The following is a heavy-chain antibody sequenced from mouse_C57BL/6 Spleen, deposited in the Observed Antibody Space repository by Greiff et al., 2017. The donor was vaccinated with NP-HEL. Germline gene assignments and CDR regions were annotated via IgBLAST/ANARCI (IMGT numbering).Heavy chain of an antibody. J-gene: IGHJ3*01. D-gene: IGHD2-5*01. V-gene: IGHV3-8*01. CDR3: ARSHSNYDPFAY. Sequence: EVLLVESGPGLAKPSPSLSLSCSVTGYSITSDYWNWIRKFPGHNLEYIGYISYSGSTYYYPSHKSRISITRDTSKTQYYLQLNSVTTEDTASYYCARSHSNYDPFAYWGQGTLVTVSA. CDR1: GYSITSDY. CDR2: ISYSGST.